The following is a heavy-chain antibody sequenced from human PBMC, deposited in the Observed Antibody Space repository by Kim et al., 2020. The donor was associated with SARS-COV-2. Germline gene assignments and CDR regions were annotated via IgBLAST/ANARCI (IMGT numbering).Heavy chain of an antibody. CDR3: AKDRAYYYGSGFYGMDV. Sequence: VKGRFTISRDNSKNTLYLQMNSLRAEDTAVYYCAKDRAYYYGSGFYGMDVWGQGTTVTVSS. J-gene: IGHJ6*02. D-gene: IGHD3-10*01. V-gene: IGHV3-23*01.